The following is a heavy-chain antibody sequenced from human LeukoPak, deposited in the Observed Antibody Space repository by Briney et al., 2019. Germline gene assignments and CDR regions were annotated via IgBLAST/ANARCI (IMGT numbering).Heavy chain of an antibody. CDR3: AKAVQLWSHFDY. CDR1: FTFXSYG. V-gene: IGHV3-30*02. D-gene: IGHD5-18*01. CDR2: IRYYGSNK. Sequence: FTFXSYGXXWVRQAPGKGLXXVAFIRYYGSNKYYADSVRGRFTISRDNSKNTLYLQMNSLRAEDTAVYYCAKAVQLWSHFDYWGQGTLVTVSS. J-gene: IGHJ4*02.